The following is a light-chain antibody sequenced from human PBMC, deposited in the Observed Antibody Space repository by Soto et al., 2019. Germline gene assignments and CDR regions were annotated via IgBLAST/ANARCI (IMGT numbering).Light chain of an antibody. CDR2: DVT. V-gene: IGLV2-11*01. Sequence: QSALTQPRSVSGSPGQSVTISCTGTTSDVGGYNYVSWYQQHPGKAPKLIIFDVTKRPSGVPDRFSGPKSGNTASLTISGLLAEDEADYYCCSYAGSYNYVFGTGTKVTVL. CDR3: CSYAGSYNYV. J-gene: IGLJ1*01. CDR1: TSDVGGYNY.